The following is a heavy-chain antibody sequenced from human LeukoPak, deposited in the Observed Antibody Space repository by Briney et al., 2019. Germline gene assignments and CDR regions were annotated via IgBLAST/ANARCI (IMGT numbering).Heavy chain of an antibody. CDR3: AKDYGGPDIVATSLIG. CDR2: ISSSSSTI. D-gene: IGHD5-12*01. CDR1: GFTFSSYS. Sequence: EPGGSLRLSCAASGFTFSSYSMNWVRQAPGKGLEWVSYISSSSSTIYYADSVKGRFTISRDNAKNSLYLQMNSLRAEDTAVYYCAKDYGGPDIVATSLIGWGQGTLVTVSS. J-gene: IGHJ4*02. V-gene: IGHV3-48*01.